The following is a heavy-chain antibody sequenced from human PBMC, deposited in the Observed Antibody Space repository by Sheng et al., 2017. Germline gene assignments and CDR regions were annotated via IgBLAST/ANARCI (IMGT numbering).Heavy chain of an antibody. V-gene: IGHV3-21*01. J-gene: IGHJ3*01. CDR2: INSLSTSI. Sequence: VQLVESGGGVVQPGRSLRLSCEASGFTFSIYPMSWVRQAPGKGLQWLSTINSLSTSIYYADSVKGRFTISRDNAKNSLFLQLSSLRVEDTATYYCARSGYSSSHAFDLWGQGTLVTVSS. D-gene: IGHD5-18*01. CDR3: ARSGYSSSHAFDL. CDR1: GFTFSIYP.